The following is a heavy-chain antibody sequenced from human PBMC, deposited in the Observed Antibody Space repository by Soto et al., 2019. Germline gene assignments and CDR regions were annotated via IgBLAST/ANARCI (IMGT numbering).Heavy chain of an antibody. V-gene: IGHV4-30-2*01. CDR3: ARAHYGDYGYGMDV. J-gene: IGHJ6*02. Sequence: QLQLQESGSGLVKPSQTLSLTCAVSGGSISSGGYSWTWIRQPPGKGLEWIGYIYHSGSAYYNPSLERRVTISVDRSKNQFSLKLRSVTAADTAVYYCARAHYGDYGYGMDVWGQGTTVTVSS. CDR1: GGSISSGGYS. D-gene: IGHD4-17*01. CDR2: IYHSGSA.